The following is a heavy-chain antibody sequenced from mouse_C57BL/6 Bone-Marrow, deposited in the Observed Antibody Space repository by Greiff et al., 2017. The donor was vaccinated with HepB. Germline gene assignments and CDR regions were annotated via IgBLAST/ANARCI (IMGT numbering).Heavy chain of an antibody. J-gene: IGHJ1*03. CDR1: GYSFTGYF. CDR3: AIYYGSSKDWYFDV. CDR2: INPYNGDT. D-gene: IGHD1-1*01. V-gene: IGHV1-20*01. Sequence: EVKLQQSGPELVKPGDSVKISCKASGYSFTGYFMNWVMQSHGKSLEWIGRINPYNGDTFYNQKFKGKATLTVDKSSSTAHMELRSLTSEDSAVYYCAIYYGSSKDWYFDVWGTGTTVTVSS.